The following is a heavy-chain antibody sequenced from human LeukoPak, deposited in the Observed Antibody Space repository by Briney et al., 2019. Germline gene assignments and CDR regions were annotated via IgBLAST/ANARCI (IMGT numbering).Heavy chain of an antibody. Sequence: ASVKVSCKASGYTFSNYGISWVRQVPGLGLEWIGWTSYNGNTNYAQRFQDRVTMTTDTSTTTAYMELKSLESDDTAVYYCARHSGSGWQALGYWGQGTLVTVSS. CDR3: ARHSGSGWQALGY. V-gene: IGHV1-18*04. CDR1: GYTFSNYG. J-gene: IGHJ4*02. CDR2: TSYNGNT. D-gene: IGHD6-19*01.